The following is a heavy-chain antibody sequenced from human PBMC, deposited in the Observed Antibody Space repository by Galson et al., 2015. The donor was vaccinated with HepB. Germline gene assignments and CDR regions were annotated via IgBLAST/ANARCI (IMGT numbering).Heavy chain of an antibody. Sequence: SVKVSCKGFGFTFIGYNIHWVRQAPGQGLEWLGRINPNGGATTYAHKFQGRLTLTRATSTNTAYLELTSLNPDDSAIYYCARDLRPTNFGVFTLDYWGQGSLVTVSS. CDR3: ARDLRPTNFGVFTLDY. J-gene: IGHJ4*02. D-gene: IGHD3-3*01. V-gene: IGHV1-2*06. CDR2: INPNGGAT. CDR1: GFTFIGYN.